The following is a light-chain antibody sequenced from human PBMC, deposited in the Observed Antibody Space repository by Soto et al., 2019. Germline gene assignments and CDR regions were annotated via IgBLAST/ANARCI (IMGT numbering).Light chain of an antibody. V-gene: IGKV3-11*01. Sequence: EIVLTQSPATLSLPPGERATLSCRASQSVISYFAWYQQKPGQAPRLLIYDASNRATGIPARFSGSGSGTDFTLTISSLEPEDFAVYYCQQRSNWPRTFGQGTKVEIK. CDR2: DAS. CDR3: QQRSNWPRT. CDR1: QSVISY. J-gene: IGKJ1*01.